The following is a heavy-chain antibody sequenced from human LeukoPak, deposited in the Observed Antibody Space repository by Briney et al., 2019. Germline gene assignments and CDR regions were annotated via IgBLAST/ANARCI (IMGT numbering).Heavy chain of an antibody. CDR1: GFTFSSYW. CDR3: ASSTRYYYDSSGYYYNY. Sequence: GGSLRLSCAASGFTFSSYWMHWVRQAPGKGLVWVSRINSDGSSTSYADSVKGRFTISRDNAKNSLYLQMNSLRAEDTAVYYCASSTRYYYDSSGYYYNYWGQGTLVTVSS. D-gene: IGHD3-22*01. J-gene: IGHJ4*02. V-gene: IGHV3-74*01. CDR2: INSDGSST.